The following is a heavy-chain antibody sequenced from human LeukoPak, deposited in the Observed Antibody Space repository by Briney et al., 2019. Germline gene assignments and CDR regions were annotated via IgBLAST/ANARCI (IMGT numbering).Heavy chain of an antibody. CDR2: MNPNSGNT. J-gene: IGHJ5*02. Sequence: GASVKVSCKASGYTFTGYYMHWVRRAPGQGLEWMGWMNPNSGNTGYAQKFQGRVTMTRNTSISTAYMELSSLRSEDTAVYYCARGIVRRLWFGELLKGGSRNWFDPWGQGTLVTVSS. V-gene: IGHV1-8*02. CDR1: GYTFTGYY. CDR3: ARGIVRRLWFGELLKGGSRNWFDP. D-gene: IGHD3-10*01.